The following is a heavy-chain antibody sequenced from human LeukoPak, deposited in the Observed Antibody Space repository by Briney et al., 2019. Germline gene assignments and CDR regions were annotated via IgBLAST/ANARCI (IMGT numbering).Heavy chain of an antibody. D-gene: IGHD4-17*01. CDR1: GFTFSSYG. CDR2: IWYDGSNK. Sequence: QPGRSLRLSCAASGFTFSSYGMHWVRQAPGKGLEWVVVIWYDGSNKCYADSVKGRFTISRDNSKNTLYLQMNSLRAEDTAVYYCAGGCGEYYYGMDVWGQGTTVTVSS. CDR3: AGGCGEYYYGMDV. J-gene: IGHJ6*02. V-gene: IGHV3-33*01.